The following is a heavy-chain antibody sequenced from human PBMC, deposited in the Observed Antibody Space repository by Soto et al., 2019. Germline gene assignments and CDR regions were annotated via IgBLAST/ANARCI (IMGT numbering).Heavy chain of an antibody. D-gene: IGHD6-6*01. V-gene: IGHV3-33*01. CDR3: ARGLRSVLDY. J-gene: IGHJ4*02. CDR1: GFIFSNFG. CDR2: ISSDEKIK. Sequence: QVQLVESGGGVVQPGGSLRLSCVASGFIFSNFGMHWVRQAPGKGLGWVAVISSDEKIKQYADSVRGRFAISRDNSKNPLYLQMTSLRAEDTAIYYCARGLRSVLDYWGQGTLVTVSS.